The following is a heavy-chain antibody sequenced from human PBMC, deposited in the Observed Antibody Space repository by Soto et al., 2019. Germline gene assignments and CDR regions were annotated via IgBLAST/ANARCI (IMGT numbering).Heavy chain of an antibody. V-gene: IGHV1-58*01. CDR2: IVVGSGNT. J-gene: IGHJ6*02. D-gene: IGHD1-1*01. CDR1: GFTFTSSA. CDR3: AAFPLQTGTRPDYYYYGMDV. Sequence: SVKVSCKASGFTFTSSAVQWVRQARGQRLEWIGWIVVGSGNTNYAQKFQERVTITRDMSTSTAYMELSSLRSEDTAVYYCAAFPLQTGTRPDYYYYGMDVWGQGITLSVSS.